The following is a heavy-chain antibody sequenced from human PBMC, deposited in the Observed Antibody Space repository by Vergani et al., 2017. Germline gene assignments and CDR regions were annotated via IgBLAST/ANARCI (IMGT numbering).Heavy chain of an antibody. CDR1: GYTFTSYD. CDR3: ARGRGFKGGYAASYYYYYMDV. D-gene: IGHD5-12*01. J-gene: IGHJ6*03. Sequence: QVQLVQSGAEVKKPGASVKVSCKASGYTFTSYDINWVRQATGQGLEWMGWMNPNSGNTGYAQKFQGRVTMTRNTSISTAYMELSSLRSEDTAVYYCARGRGFKGGYAASYYYYYMDVWGKGTTVTVSS. CDR2: MNPNSGNT. V-gene: IGHV1-8*01.